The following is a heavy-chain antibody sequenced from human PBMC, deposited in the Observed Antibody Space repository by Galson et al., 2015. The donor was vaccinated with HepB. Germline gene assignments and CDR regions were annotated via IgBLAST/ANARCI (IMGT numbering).Heavy chain of an antibody. CDR2: INEDGSSR. V-gene: IGHV3-74*01. Sequence: SLRLSCAASGVTFSRYWVHWVRQVPGKGLVWVARINEDGSSRAYADSVRGRFTISRDNAKNMLYLEMSSLRAEDTAVYYCAKDHGGPNDYWGQGTLVTVSS. CDR1: GVTFSRYW. J-gene: IGHJ4*02. CDR3: AKDHGGPNDY. D-gene: IGHD5-24*01.